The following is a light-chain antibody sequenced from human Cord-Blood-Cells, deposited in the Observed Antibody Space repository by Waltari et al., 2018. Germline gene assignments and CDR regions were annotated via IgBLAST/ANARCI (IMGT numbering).Light chain of an antibody. CDR2: DVS. Sequence: QSALTQPRSVSGSPGQSVTISCTGTSSDVGGYNYVSWYQQHPGKAPKLMIYDVSNRPSGVPDRFSGSKSGNTASLTISWLQADDEADYYCCSYAGSYTFVFGTGTKVTVL. CDR3: CSYAGSYTFV. J-gene: IGLJ1*01. V-gene: IGLV2-11*01. CDR1: SSDVGGYNY.